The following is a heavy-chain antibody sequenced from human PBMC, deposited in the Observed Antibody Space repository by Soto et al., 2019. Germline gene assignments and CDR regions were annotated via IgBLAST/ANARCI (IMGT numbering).Heavy chain of an antibody. V-gene: IGHV1-8*01. J-gene: IGHJ5*02. Sequence: GGSVKVSCQASGYTLTNYGIKWGRQATGPRVERKGWMNPNSGNTGYAQKFQGRVTMTRNTSISTAYMELSSLRSEDTAVYYCARGLRGYCISTSCRRPFRNNWFDPWGQGTLVTVSS. CDR3: ARGLRGYCISTSCRRPFRNNWFDP. D-gene: IGHD2-2*01. CDR2: MNPNSGNT. CDR1: GYTLTNYG.